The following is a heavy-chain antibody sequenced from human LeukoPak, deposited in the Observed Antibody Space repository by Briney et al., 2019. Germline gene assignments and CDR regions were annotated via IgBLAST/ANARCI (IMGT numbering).Heavy chain of an antibody. CDR2: IYYSGST. D-gene: IGHD2-2*01. Sequence: SETLSLTCTVSGGSISSYYWRWIRQPPGKGLEWIGYIYYSGSTNYNPSLKSRVTISVDTSKNQFSLKLSSVTAADTAVYYCARDCRSTSCYDYWGQGTLVTVSS. CDR3: ARDCRSTSCYDY. CDR1: GGSISSYY. V-gene: IGHV4-59*01. J-gene: IGHJ4*02.